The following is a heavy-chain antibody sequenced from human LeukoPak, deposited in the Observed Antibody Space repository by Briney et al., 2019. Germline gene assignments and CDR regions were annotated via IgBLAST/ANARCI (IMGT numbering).Heavy chain of an antibody. Sequence: PGGSLRLSCAASGFTFSSYSMNWVRQAPGKGLEWVSYISSSSSTIYYADSVKGRFTISRDNAKNSLYLQMNSLRAEDTAVYYCARGGEYDFWSGYLQYYFDYWGREPWSPSPQ. V-gene: IGHV3-48*04. CDR1: GFTFSSYS. CDR3: ARGGEYDFWSGYLQYYFDY. CDR2: ISSSSSTI. D-gene: IGHD3-3*01. J-gene: IGHJ4*02.